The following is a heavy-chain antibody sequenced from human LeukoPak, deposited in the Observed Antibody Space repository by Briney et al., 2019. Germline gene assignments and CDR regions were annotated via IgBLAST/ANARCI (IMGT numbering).Heavy chain of an antibody. CDR2: INTGDIT. Sequence: GGSLRLSCAASGFTFDYSAMTWVRQAPEKGLEWVSTINTGDITFYANSVKGRFTISRDNSKNALFLQMNSLRAEDTAIYYCANLPLNSGVDYWGQGTLVTVSS. D-gene: IGHD1-26*01. V-gene: IGHV3-23*01. CDR3: ANLPLNSGVDY. CDR1: GFTFDYSA. J-gene: IGHJ4*02.